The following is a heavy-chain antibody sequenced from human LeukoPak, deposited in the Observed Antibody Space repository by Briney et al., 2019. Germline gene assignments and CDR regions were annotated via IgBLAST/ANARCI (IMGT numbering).Heavy chain of an antibody. CDR2: IYKSGSA. D-gene: IGHD2-2*01. Sequence: SETLSLTCTVSGGSISSYYWSWVRQPPGKGLEWIGYIYKSGSANYNPSRKGRVTISVDTSKNQFSLKLSSVTAPDTAVYYCARDMGYCSSTSCYPWFDPWGQGTLVTVSS. J-gene: IGHJ5*02. CDR3: ARDMGYCSSTSCYPWFDP. V-gene: IGHV4-59*01. CDR1: GGSISSYY.